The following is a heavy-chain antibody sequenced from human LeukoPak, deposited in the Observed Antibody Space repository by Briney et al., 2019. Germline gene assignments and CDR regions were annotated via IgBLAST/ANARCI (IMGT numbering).Heavy chain of an antibody. CDR2: ISYDGNNK. CDR1: GFTFSTYG. Sequence: PGRSLRLSCAASGFTFSTYGMHWVRQAPGKGLEWVAVISYDGNNKYYADSVKGRFTISRDNSKNTLSLQMNSLRAEDTAVYYCARDFGSRGSGALYYFDYWGQGTLVTVSS. V-gene: IGHV3-30*03. D-gene: IGHD3-10*01. CDR3: ARDFGSRGSGALYYFDY. J-gene: IGHJ4*02.